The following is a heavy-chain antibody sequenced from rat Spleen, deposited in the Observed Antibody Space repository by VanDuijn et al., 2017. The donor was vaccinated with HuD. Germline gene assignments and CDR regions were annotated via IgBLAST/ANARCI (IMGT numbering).Heavy chain of an antibody. V-gene: IGHV5-29*01. CDR2: ISYDGSST. Sequence: EVQLVASGGGLVQPGRSLKLSCAASGFTFSNYGMAWVRQAPTKGLEWVAAISYDGSSTYYRDSVKGRFTISRDNAKSTLYLQMDSLRSEDTATYYCARSVFDYWGQGVVVTVSS. CDR1: GFTFSNYG. J-gene: IGHJ2*01. CDR3: ARSVFDY.